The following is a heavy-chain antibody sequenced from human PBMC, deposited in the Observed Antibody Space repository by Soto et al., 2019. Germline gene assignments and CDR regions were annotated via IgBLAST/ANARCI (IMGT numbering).Heavy chain of an antibody. CDR2: ISASSGNT. V-gene: IGHV1-18*01. Sequence: GASVKVSCKASGYTFTNYGFSWVRQAPGQGLEWMGWISASSGNTNYAQRFQGRVTMTTDTSTSTAYMELRSLRSDDTAIYYCASEGSAWYVDYWGQGTLVTVSS. CDR1: GYTFTNYG. J-gene: IGHJ4*02. D-gene: IGHD6-19*01. CDR3: ASEGSAWYVDY.